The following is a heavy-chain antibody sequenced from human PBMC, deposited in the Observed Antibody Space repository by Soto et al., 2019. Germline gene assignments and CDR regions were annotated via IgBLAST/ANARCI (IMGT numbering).Heavy chain of an antibody. CDR2: IIPIFGTA. Sequence: SVKVSCKASGGTFSSYAISWVRQAPGQGLEWMGGIIPIFGTANYAQKFQGRVTITADESTSTAYMELSSLRSEDTAVYYCARARSGNYGSYYYYYGMDVWGQGTTVTVSS. J-gene: IGHJ6*02. CDR3: ARARSGNYGSYYYYYGMDV. D-gene: IGHD4-17*01. CDR1: GGTFSSYA. V-gene: IGHV1-69*13.